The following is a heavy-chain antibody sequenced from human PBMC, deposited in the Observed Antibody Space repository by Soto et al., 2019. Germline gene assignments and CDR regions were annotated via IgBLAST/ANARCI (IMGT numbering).Heavy chain of an antibody. J-gene: IGHJ6*02. CDR3: ARDATVTMSSHYYYGMDV. CDR2: IWYDGSNK. CDR1: GFTFSSYG. D-gene: IGHD4-4*01. Sequence: GGSLRLSCAASGFTFSSYGMHWVRQAPGKGLEWVAVIWYDGSNKYYADSVKGRFTISRDNSKNTLYLQMNSLRAEDTAVYYCARDATVTMSSHYYYGMDVWGQGTTVTVSS. V-gene: IGHV3-33*01.